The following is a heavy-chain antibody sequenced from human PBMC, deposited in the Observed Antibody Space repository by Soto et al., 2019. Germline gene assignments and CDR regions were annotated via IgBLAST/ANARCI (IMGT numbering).Heavy chain of an antibody. V-gene: IGHV3-23*01. D-gene: IGHD3-16*01. CDR2: VDVGGGSI. Sequence: EVQLLESGGGLVQPGGSLRLSCAASGFTFSTHAMIWFRQAPGKGLNWVSTVDVGGGSIYYTDSVKRRFTVSRDNFENTVYLQLDTWRAEDTAIYFFARERAPAGVGACGIWGQGKMVSVSS. CDR1: GFTFSTHA. CDR3: ARERAPAGVGACGI. J-gene: IGHJ3*02.